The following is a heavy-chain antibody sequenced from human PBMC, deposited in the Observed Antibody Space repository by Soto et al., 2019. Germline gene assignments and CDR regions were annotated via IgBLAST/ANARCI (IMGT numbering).Heavy chain of an antibody. D-gene: IGHD3-3*01. CDR3: AKARAQYYDFWSGYPVDY. Sequence: EVQLLESGGGLVQPGGSLRLSCAASGFTFSSYAMSWVRQAPGKGLEWVSAISGSGGSTYYADSVKGRFTISRDNSKNTLYLKMNSLRAEDTAVYYCAKARAQYYDFWSGYPVDYWGQGTLVTVSS. J-gene: IGHJ4*02. CDR1: GFTFSSYA. CDR2: ISGSGGST. V-gene: IGHV3-23*01.